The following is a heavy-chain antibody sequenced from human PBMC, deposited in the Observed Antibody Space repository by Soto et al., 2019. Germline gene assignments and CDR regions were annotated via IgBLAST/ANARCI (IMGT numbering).Heavy chain of an antibody. J-gene: IGHJ4*02. CDR2: ILPFLGST. V-gene: IGHV1-69*08. CDR1: GGTLNTYT. CDR3: ARDVTAMEALYYYDT. D-gene: IGHD5-18*01. Sequence: QLQLVQSGAAVKKPGSSVKVSCKASGGTLNTYTISWVRQAPGQWLEWMGSILPFLGSTNYAKKFQGRVTITADQSTSTMELSSLRSEDTAVYFCARDVTAMEALYYYDTWGQGSLVTVSS.